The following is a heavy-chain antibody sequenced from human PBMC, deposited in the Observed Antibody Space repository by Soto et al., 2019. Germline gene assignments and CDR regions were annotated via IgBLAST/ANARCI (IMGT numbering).Heavy chain of an antibody. J-gene: IGHJ6*02. CDR1: GGTFSSYT. CDR3: ARTGYSSSWYRVDYYYGMDV. CDR2: IIPILGIA. V-gene: IGHV1-69*02. Sequence: QVQLVQSGAEVKKPGSSVKVSCKASGGTFSSYTISWVRQAPGQGLEWMGRIIPILGIANYAQKFQGRVTITADKSTSTAYMELSSLRSEDTAVYYCARTGYSSSWYRVDYYYGMDVWGQGTTVTVSS. D-gene: IGHD6-13*01.